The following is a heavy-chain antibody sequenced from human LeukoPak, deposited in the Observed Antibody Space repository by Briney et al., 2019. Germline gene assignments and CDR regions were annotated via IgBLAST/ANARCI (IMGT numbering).Heavy chain of an antibody. V-gene: IGHV3-23*01. J-gene: IGHJ4*02. CDR1: GFTFSSYA. D-gene: IGHD3-9*01. Sequence: QTGGSLRLSCAASGFTFSSYAMSWVRQAPGKGLEWVSAISGSGGSTYYADSVKGRFTISRDSSKNTLYLQMNSLRAEDTAVYYCAKFPHYDILTGYPYWGQGTLVTVSS. CDR2: ISGSGGST. CDR3: AKFPHYDILTGYPY.